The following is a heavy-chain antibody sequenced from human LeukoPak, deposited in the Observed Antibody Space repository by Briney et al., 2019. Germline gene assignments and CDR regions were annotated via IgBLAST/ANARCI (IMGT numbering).Heavy chain of an antibody. D-gene: IGHD5-24*01. CDR1: ENSFTSYW. Sequence: GESLKISCKGSENSFTSYWIGWVGQMPGKGLEWMGIIYPGDSNTGYSPSFQDQVTISVDKFISTAYLQWGSLKASDTAMYYCARRTDGYNQRTFDIWGQGTMVTVSS. CDR3: ARRTDGYNQRTFDI. J-gene: IGHJ3*02. V-gene: IGHV5-51*01. CDR2: IYPGDSNT.